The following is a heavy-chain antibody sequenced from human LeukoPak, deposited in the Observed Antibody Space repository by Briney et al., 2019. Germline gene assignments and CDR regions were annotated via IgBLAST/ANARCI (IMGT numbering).Heavy chain of an antibody. CDR2: ISGSGGST. Sequence: GGSLRLSCAASGFTFSSYAMSWVRQAPGKGLEWVSAISGSGGSTYYADSVKGRFTISRDNAKNSLYLQMNSLRAEDTAVYYCARAYYDFWSDYYPHDAFDIWGQGTMVTVSS. J-gene: IGHJ3*02. CDR1: GFTFSSYA. V-gene: IGHV3-23*01. CDR3: ARAYYDFWSDYYPHDAFDI. D-gene: IGHD3-3*01.